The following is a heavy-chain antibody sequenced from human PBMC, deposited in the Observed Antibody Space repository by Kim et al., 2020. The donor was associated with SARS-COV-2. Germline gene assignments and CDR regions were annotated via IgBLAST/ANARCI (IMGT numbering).Heavy chain of an antibody. J-gene: IGHJ6*02. D-gene: IGHD4-4*01. V-gene: IGHV1-69*13. CDR2: IIPIFGTA. CDR3: AREPGPYSNHLDV. CDR1: GGTFSSYA. Sequence: SVKVSCKASGGTFSSYAISWVRQAPGQGLEWMGGIIPIFGTANYAQKFQGRVTITADESTSTAYMELSSLRSEDTAVYYCAREPGPYSNHLDVWGQGTTVTVSS.